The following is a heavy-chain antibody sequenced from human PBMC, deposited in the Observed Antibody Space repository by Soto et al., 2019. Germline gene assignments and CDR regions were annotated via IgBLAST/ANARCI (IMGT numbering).Heavy chain of an antibody. V-gene: IGHV3-11*01. CDR3: ATGGIYYEA. D-gene: IGHD1-26*01. CDR1: GFAFRHNY. CDR2: ISTSGSPA. Sequence: QVHLVESGGGLVKPGGSLRLSCRVSGFAFRHNYLTWIRQAPGKGLEWLSYISTSGSPAYYADSVKGRFTISTDNATKSLYLQIDSLRAEDTGVYYCATGGIYYEAWGQGTLVTVSS. J-gene: IGHJ5*02.